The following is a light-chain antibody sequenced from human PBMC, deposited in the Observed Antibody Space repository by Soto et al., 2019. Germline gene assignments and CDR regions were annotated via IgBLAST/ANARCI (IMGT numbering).Light chain of an antibody. J-gene: IGKJ4*01. CDR2: GAS. CDR1: QSVSINY. V-gene: IGKV3-20*01. CDR3: QQCGSSPLT. Sequence: EIVLTQSPGTLSLFPGERATLSCRANQSVSINYLAWYQQKPGQAPRLLIYGASSRATGIPDRFSGSGSGTDFTLTISRLEPEDFAVYYCQQCGSSPLTFGGGTKVEIK.